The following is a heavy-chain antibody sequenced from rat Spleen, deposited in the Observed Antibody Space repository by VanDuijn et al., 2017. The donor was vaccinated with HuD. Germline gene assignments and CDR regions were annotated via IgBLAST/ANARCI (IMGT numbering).Heavy chain of an antibody. CDR2: IWNTGGT. D-gene: IGHD2-1*01. V-gene: IGHV2-41*01. J-gene: IGHJ2*01. Sequence: QVQLKESGPGLVQPSQTLSLTCTVAGFSLTSYNVHWVRQPPGKGLEWMGVIWNTGGTRYNSALKSRLSISKDTSKSQVFLKMNSLQTEDTATYYCARDSLDTPFDYWGQGVMVTVSS. CDR1: GFSLTSYN. CDR3: ARDSLDTPFDY.